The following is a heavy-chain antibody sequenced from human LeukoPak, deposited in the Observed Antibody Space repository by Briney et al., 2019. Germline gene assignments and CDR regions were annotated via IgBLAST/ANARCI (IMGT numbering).Heavy chain of an antibody. J-gene: IGHJ4*02. CDR1: GGSISSSSYY. D-gene: IGHD6-13*01. CDR2: INHSGGT. V-gene: IGHV4-39*07. CDR3: ARRGQQLVHFDY. Sequence: PSETLSLTCTVSGGSISSSSYYWSWIRQPPGKGLEWIGEINHSGGTNYNPSLKSRVTISVDTSKNQFSLKLSSVTAADTAVYYCARRGQQLVHFDYWGQGTLVTVSS.